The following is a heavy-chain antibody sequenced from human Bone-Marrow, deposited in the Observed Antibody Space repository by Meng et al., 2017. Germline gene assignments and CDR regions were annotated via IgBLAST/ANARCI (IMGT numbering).Heavy chain of an antibody. CDR3: ASRSPDYYDSSGYYPQPVDY. CDR1: GFTFSSYA. Sequence: GGSLRLSCAASGFTFSSYAMSWVRQAPGKGLEWASAISGSGGSTYYADSVKGRFTISRDNSKNTLYLQMNSLRAEDTAVYYCASRSPDYYDSSGYYPQPVDYWGQGTLVTVSS. J-gene: IGHJ4*02. V-gene: IGHV3-23*01. D-gene: IGHD3-22*01. CDR2: ISGSGGST.